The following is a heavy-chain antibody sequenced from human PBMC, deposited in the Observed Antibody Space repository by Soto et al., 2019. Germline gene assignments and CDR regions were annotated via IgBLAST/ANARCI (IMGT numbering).Heavy chain of an antibody. V-gene: IGHV4-59*01. CDR1: VGSISSYY. Sequence: PSETLSLTCTFSVGSISSYYWSCIRQPPGKGLEWIGYIYYSGSTNYNPSLKSRVTISVDTSKNQFSLKLSSVTAADTAVYYCARGWFGEFPYYYYYGMEVLGQGTTVNVSS. CDR3: ARGWFGEFPYYYYYGMEV. D-gene: IGHD3-10*01. CDR2: IYYSGST. J-gene: IGHJ6*01.